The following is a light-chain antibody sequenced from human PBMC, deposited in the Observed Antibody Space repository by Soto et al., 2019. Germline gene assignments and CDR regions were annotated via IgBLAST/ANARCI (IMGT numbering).Light chain of an antibody. V-gene: IGKV3-11*01. Sequence: EIVLTQSPATLSLSPGERATLSCRASQSVNSYLTWYQQKPGQAPRLLIYDASNRATGIPARFSGSGSGTEFTLTISSLEPEDFAVYYCHQRSNWPLTFGPGTKVDI. CDR3: HQRSNWPLT. CDR2: DAS. CDR1: QSVNSY. J-gene: IGKJ3*01.